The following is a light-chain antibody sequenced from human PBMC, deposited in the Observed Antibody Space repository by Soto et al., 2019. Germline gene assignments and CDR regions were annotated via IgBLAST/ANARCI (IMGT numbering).Light chain of an antibody. CDR3: QQYGSSGT. J-gene: IGKJ1*01. V-gene: IGKV3-20*01. CDR2: GAS. CDR1: QSVSNNY. Sequence: EIVLTQSPGTLSQSPGERATLSCRASQSVSNNYLAWYQQKPGQAPRLLIYGASNRATGIPDRFSGSGSGTDFTLTISRLEPEDFAVYYCQQYGSSGTFGQGTKVDSK.